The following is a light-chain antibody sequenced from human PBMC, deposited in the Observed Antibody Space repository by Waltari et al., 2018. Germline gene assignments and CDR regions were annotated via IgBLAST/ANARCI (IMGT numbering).Light chain of an antibody. J-gene: IGLJ1*01. V-gene: IGLV2-23*01. CDR3: YAYAGTRGV. CDR1: SSDMARSTL. CDR2: EAN. Sequence: QSALTQPASVSGSPGQSITSPCTGTSSDMARSTLASWYQQHPGKAPKLIIYEANKRPSGVSSRFSGSKSGNTASLTISGPQAEDEANYYCYAYAGTRGVFGTGTKVTVL.